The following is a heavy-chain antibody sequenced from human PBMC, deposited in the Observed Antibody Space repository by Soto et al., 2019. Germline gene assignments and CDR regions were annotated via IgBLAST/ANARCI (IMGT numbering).Heavy chain of an antibody. Sequence: SETLSLTCAVYGGSFSGYYWSWIRQPPGKGLEWIGEINHSGSTNYNPSLKSRVTISVDTSKNQFSLKLSPVTAADTAVYYFAGGDGYGSGGSCYLGPGYYYYMDVWGKGTTVTVS. CDR1: GGSFSGYY. CDR3: AGGDGYGSGGSCYLGPGYYYYMDV. J-gene: IGHJ6*03. V-gene: IGHV4-34*01. CDR2: INHSGST. D-gene: IGHD2-15*01.